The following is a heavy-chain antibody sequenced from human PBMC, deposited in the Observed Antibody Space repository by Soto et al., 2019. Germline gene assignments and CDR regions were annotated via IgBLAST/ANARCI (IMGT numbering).Heavy chain of an antibody. D-gene: IGHD2-8*01. CDR1: GFSVTTAGVA. CDR2: IYYKDDR. J-gene: IGHJ4*02. Sequence: SGPTLVNPTQTLTLTCTFSGFSVTTAGVAVGWIRQTPGGALEWLTLIYYKDDRRFSPSLKTRLTITGDTSKNPVVLSLTNVDPGDTATYFCAHSDGDYVDSWGQGTLVTVSS. V-gene: IGHV2-5*01. CDR3: AHSDGDYVDS.